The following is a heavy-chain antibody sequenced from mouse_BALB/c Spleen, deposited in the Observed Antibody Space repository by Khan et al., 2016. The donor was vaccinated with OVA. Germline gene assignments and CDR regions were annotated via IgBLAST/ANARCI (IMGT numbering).Heavy chain of an antibody. J-gene: IGHJ2*01. V-gene: IGHV1-63*02. D-gene: IGHD3-1*01. CDR2: IYPGGGYT. CDR3: ANRGAARATWYYFDY. Sequence: QVQLKQSGAELVRPGTSVKMSCKAAGYTFTNYWIGWVKQRPGHGLEWIGDIYPGGGYTNYNDKFKGKAILTADTSSSTAYMLLSRLTSGDSLIYYCANRGAARATWYYFDYWGQGTTLTVSS. CDR1: GYTFTNYW.